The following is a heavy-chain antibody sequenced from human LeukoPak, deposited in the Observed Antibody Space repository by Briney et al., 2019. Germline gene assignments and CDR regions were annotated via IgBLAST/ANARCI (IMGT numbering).Heavy chain of an antibody. CDR3: AKERTRVTGGWT. J-gene: IGHJ5*02. V-gene: IGHV3-30*02. D-gene: IGHD2-21*02. CDR2: MRYDGKNK. Sequence: GGSLRLSCAASGFTFSGSAMHWVRQAPGKGLEWVTFMRYDGKNKYFADSVKGRFTISRDNSKNTVYLQMDSLRPEDTAMYYCAKERTRVTGGWTWGQGTLVTVSS. CDR1: GFTFSGSA.